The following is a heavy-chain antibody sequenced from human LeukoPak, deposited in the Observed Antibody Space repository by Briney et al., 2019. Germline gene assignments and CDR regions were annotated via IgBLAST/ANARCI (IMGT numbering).Heavy chain of an antibody. D-gene: IGHD6-13*01. J-gene: IGHJ4*02. CDR1: GLPFSDYG. V-gene: IGHV3-33*01. CDR3: VRGKAGLDY. Sequence: PGGSLRLSCAASGLPFSDYGMHWVRQAPGKGLEWVAVVWKDGSNKNYADSVQGRFTVSRDDSKKTAFLHLNSLRDDDTAVYYCVRGKAGLDYWGQGTLVTVSS. CDR2: VWKDGSNK.